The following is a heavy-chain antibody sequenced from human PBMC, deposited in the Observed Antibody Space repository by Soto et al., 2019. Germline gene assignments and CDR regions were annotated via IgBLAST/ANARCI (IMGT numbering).Heavy chain of an antibody. Sequence: GESLRLSCXASGFTFSGYGMHWVRQAPGKGLEWVTLISYDGSNKYYADSVKGRFTISRDNSKNTLYLQMNSLRAEDTAVYYCAKDRKYYYGSGSYYNWDDYWGQGSLVTVSS. D-gene: IGHD3-10*01. V-gene: IGHV3-30*18. J-gene: IGHJ4*02. CDR3: AKDRKYYYGSGSYYNWDDY. CDR2: ISYDGSNK. CDR1: GFTFSGYG.